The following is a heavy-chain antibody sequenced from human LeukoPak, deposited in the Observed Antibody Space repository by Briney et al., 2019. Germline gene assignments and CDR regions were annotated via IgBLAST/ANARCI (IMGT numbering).Heavy chain of an antibody. CDR2: IRYDGSNK. D-gene: IGHD6-19*01. CDR3: ARDVPVRLDAFDI. J-gene: IGHJ3*02. CDR1: GFTFSSYG. V-gene: IGHV3-30*02. Sequence: GGSLRLSCAASGFTFSSYGMHWVRQAPGKGLEWVAFIRYDGSNKYYADSVKGRFTISRDNSKNTLYLQMNSLRAEDTAVYYCARDVPVRLDAFDIWGQGTMVTVSS.